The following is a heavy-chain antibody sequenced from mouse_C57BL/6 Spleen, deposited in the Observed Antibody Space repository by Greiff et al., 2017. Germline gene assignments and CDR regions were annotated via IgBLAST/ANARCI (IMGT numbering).Heavy chain of an antibody. Sequence: LEESGAELVKPGASVKISCKASGYAFSSYWMNWVKQRPGKGLEWIGQIYPGDGDTNYNGKFKGKATLTADKSSSTAYMQLSSLTSEDSAVYFCARGRTGTGDYWGQGTTLTVSS. CDR3: ARGRTGTGDY. CDR2: IYPGDGDT. V-gene: IGHV1-80*01. J-gene: IGHJ2*01. D-gene: IGHD4-1*01. CDR1: GYAFSSYW.